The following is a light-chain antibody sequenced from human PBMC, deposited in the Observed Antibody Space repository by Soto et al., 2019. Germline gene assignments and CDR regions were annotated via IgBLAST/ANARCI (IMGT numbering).Light chain of an antibody. CDR3: SSFAGSNNFPYV. J-gene: IGLJ1*01. CDR1: SSDVGGYKY. CDR2: EVN. Sequence: QSALTQPPSASGSPGQSVTIACTGTSSDVGGYKYVSWYQQHPGKAPKLMIYEVNKRPSGVPDRFSGSKSGNTASLTVSGLQAEDEADYYCSSFAGSNNFPYVFGTGTKLTVL. V-gene: IGLV2-8*01.